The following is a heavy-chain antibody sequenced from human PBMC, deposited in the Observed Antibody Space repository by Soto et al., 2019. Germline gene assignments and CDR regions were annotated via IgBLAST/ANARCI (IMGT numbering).Heavy chain of an antibody. CDR3: ASGGSSLNFDS. D-gene: IGHD6-6*01. Sequence: GGSLRLSCAASGFTFRSYWMQWVRQAPGKGLVWVSWINSDGSSTSYADSVKGRFTISRDNAKDTLYLQMNSLRAEDTAVYYCASGGSSLNFDSWGQGTLVTVSS. CDR1: GFTFRSYW. V-gene: IGHV3-74*01. J-gene: IGHJ4*02. CDR2: INSDGSST.